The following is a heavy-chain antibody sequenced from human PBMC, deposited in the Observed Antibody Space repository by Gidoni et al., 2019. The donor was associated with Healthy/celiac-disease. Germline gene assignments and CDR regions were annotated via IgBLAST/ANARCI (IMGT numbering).Heavy chain of an antibody. D-gene: IGHD2-15*01. CDR2: LYYIGST. J-gene: IGHJ4*02. CDR1: GSSISSSSYH. V-gene: IGHV4-39*01. Sequence: QLPLQASAPGLVKPSETPSLTCTVSGSSISSSSYHLGWIRQPPGKGRGWIGRLYYIGSTYYNPSLKSRITISVDTSKNQFSLKLSSVAAADTAVYYCARQRVWTPDYWGQGTLVTVSS. CDR3: ARQRVWTPDY.